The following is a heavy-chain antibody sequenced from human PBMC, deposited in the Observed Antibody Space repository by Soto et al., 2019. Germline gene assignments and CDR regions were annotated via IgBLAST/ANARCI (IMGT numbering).Heavy chain of an antibody. Sequence: PSETLSLTCTVSGGSISSGDYYWSWIRQPPGKGLEWIGYIYYSGSTYYNPSLKSRVTISVGTSKNQFSLKLSSVTAADTAVYYCARDRVTTRLGRSNWFDPWGQGTLVTVSS. D-gene: IGHD4-4*01. V-gene: IGHV4-30-4*01. J-gene: IGHJ5*02. CDR1: GGSISSGDYY. CDR2: IYYSGST. CDR3: ARDRVTTRLGRSNWFDP.